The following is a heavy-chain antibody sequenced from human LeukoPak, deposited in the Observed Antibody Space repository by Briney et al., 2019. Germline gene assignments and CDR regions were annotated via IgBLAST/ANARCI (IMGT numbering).Heavy chain of an antibody. V-gene: IGHV5-51*01. CDR3: AGRMSTSEYFEY. Sequence: GESLKISCKGYGYSFTTYWIGWVRQMPGKGLEWMGIIYPGDSDTRYSPSFQGHVTISADKSITTAYLQWSSLRASDTAIYYCAGRMSTSEYFEYWGQGTLVSVSS. CDR1: GYSFTTYW. J-gene: IGHJ4*02. CDR2: IYPGDSDT. D-gene: IGHD1-14*01.